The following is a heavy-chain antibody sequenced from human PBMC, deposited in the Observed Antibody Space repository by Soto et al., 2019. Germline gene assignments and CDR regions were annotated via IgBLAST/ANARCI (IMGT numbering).Heavy chain of an antibody. CDR2: ITGSGGST. D-gene: IGHD2-2*01. CDR3: ARCEGYCSSTSCYEVGPFDP. V-gene: IGHV3-23*01. J-gene: IGHJ5*02. CDR1: GFIFSNYA. Sequence: GGSLRLSCAASGFIFSNYAMSWVRQAPGKGLEWVSTITGSGGSTYYADSVKGRFTVSRDNSKKTLFLQMNGLRAEDTAVYYCARCEGYCSSTSCYEVGPFDPWGQGTLVTVSS.